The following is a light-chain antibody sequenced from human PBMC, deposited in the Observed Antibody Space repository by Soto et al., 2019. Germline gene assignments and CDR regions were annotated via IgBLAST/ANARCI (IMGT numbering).Light chain of an antibody. V-gene: IGLV2-8*01. CDR3: ASFTRSNIMV. CDR2: EVF. Sequence: QSALTQPPSASGSPGQSVTISCTGTSSDVGSCDYVSWYQQRPGKAPKLVIYEVFKRPSGVPDRFSASKSGDTASLTISGLQPEDEADYFCASFTRSNIMVFGGGTKVTVL. J-gene: IGLJ3*02. CDR1: SSDVGSCDY.